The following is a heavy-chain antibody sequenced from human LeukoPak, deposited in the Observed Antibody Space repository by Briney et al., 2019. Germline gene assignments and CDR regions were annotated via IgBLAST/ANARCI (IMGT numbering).Heavy chain of an antibody. CDR2: INHSGST. J-gene: IGHJ4*02. Sequence: KPSETLSLTCAVYGGSFSGYYRSWIRQPPGKGLEWIGEINHSGSTNYNPSLKSRVTISVDTSKNQFSLKLSSVTAADTAVYYCAKGEYHQDGIGENRFDNWGQGALVTVSS. V-gene: IGHV4-34*01. CDR3: AKGEYHQDGIGENRFDN. CDR1: GGSFSGYY. D-gene: IGHD5-24*01.